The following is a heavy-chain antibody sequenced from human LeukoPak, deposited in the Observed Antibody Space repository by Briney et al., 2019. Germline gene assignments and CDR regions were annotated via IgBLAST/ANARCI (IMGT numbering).Heavy chain of an antibody. CDR1: GYTFTSYD. V-gene: IGHV1-8*01. J-gene: IGHJ5*02. CDR2: MNPNSGNT. Sequence: ASVKVSCKASGYTFTSYDINWVRQATGQGLEWMGWMNPNSGNTGYAQKFQGRVTMTRNTSISTAYMELSSLRSEDTAVYYCARGVRKGGAALRLNWFDPWGQGTLVTVSS. CDR3: ARGVRKGGAALRLNWFDP. D-gene: IGHD3-10*02.